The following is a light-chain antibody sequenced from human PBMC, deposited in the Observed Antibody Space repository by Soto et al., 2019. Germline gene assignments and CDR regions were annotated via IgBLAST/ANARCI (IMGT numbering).Light chain of an antibody. CDR2: EVS. V-gene: IGLV2-8*01. CDR1: SSDVGGYNY. Sequence: QSVLTQPPSASGSPGQSVTISCTGTSSDVGGYNYVSWYQQHPGKAPKLMIYEVSKRPSGVPDRFSGSKSGNTASRTVSGLQAEDEDDYYCSSYAGSNTVVFGGGTKLTVL. CDR3: SSYAGSNTVV. J-gene: IGLJ2*01.